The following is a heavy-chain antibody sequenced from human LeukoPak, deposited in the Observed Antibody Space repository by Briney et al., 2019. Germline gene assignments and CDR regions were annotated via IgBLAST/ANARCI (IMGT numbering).Heavy chain of an antibody. D-gene: IGHD1-1*01. J-gene: IGHJ4*02. V-gene: IGHV1-2*02. CDR2: VNPNSGGT. Sequence: GASVKVSCKASGYTFTDYYMHGVRQAPGQGLEWMGWVNPNSGGTNYAQKFQGRVTMTRDTSISTAYMELTRLRSDDTAVYYCARGTGTTGCDYWGQGSLVTVSS. CDR1: GYTFTDYY. CDR3: ARGTGTTGCDY.